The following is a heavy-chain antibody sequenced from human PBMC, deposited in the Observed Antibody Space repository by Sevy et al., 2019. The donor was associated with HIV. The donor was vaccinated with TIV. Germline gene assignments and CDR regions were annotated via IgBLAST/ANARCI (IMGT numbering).Heavy chain of an antibody. D-gene: IGHD5-18*01. CDR3: ARDRAYSALDY. CDR1: GFTFSDSW. V-gene: IGHV3-7*01. J-gene: IGHJ4*02. CDR2: INEDGSRL. Sequence: GESLKISCVASGFTFSDSWMTWVRQAPGKGLEWIAFINEDGSRLGYVDSVRGRFTISRENTKNSLYLQMNSLRAEDTAVYFCARDRAYSALDYWGQGTLVTVSS.